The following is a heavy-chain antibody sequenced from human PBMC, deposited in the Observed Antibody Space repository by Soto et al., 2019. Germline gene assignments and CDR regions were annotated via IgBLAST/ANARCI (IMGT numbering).Heavy chain of an antibody. CDR2: INSDGSTT. J-gene: IGHJ4*02. CDR3: SRAMTSVGATTRGDY. Sequence: EVQLVESGGGLVQPGGSLRLSCAVSGFTFETYWMHWVRQAPGKGLAWVSRINSDGSTTDYADSVEGRFTISRDNAKNTLYLQMTGLTAEDTAIYYCSRAMTSVGATTRGDYWGQGTLVTVSS. V-gene: IGHV3-74*01. D-gene: IGHD1-26*01. CDR1: GFTFETYW.